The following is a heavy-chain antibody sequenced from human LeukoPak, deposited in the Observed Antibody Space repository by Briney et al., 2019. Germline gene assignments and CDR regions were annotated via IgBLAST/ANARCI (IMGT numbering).Heavy chain of an antibody. D-gene: IGHD3-22*01. CDR1: GFTFSSYA. CDR3: AKRDSSGVYYFEY. J-gene: IGHJ4*02. V-gene: IGHV3-23*01. Sequence: GGSLRLSCAASGFTFSSYAMSWVRQAPGKGLEWVSTITRSGGTTYYTDSVKGRFTISRGTSKNTLFLQMNSLRAEDTAVYYCAKRDSSGVYYFEYWGQGTLVTVSS. CDR2: ITRSGGTT.